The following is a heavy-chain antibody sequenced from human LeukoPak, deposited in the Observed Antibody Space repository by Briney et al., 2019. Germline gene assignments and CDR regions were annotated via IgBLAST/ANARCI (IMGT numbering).Heavy chain of an antibody. CDR1: GFTFSNAW. V-gene: IGHV3-15*01. D-gene: IGHD5-12*01. J-gene: IGHJ4*02. CDR2: IKSKTDGGTT. CDR3: TTDEGYSGYDSNYFDY. Sequence: GGSLRLSCAASGFTFSNAWMSWVRQAPGKGLEWVGRIKSKTDGGTTDYAAPVKGRFTISRDDLKNTLYLQMNSLKTEDTAVYYCTTDEGYSGYDSNYFDYWGQGTLVTVSS.